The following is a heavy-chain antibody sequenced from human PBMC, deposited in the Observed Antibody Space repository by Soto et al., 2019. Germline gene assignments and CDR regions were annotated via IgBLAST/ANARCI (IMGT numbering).Heavy chain of an antibody. D-gene: IGHD3-22*01. CDR2: IYYSGST. CDR3: ARDLAGYYDSSGYLYYYYGMDV. CDR1: GGSISSYY. Sequence: SETLSLTCTVSGGSISSYYWSWIRQPPGKGLEWIGYIYYSGSTNYNPSLKSRVTISVDTSKNQFSLKLSSVTAADTAVYYCARDLAGYYDSSGYLYYYYGMDVWGQGTTVTVSS. J-gene: IGHJ6*02. V-gene: IGHV4-59*01.